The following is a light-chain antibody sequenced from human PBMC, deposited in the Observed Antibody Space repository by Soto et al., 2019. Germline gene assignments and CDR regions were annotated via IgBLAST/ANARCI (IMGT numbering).Light chain of an antibody. CDR1: QSVSSNH. V-gene: IGKV3D-20*02. Sequence: EIVMTQSPATLSVSPGERATLSCRASQSVSSNHLAWYQQRPGQSPRLLIYDVSNRATGIPARFRGSGSGTDFTLTISSLEPEDFAFYYCQQRSNWPITFGQGTRLEIK. CDR2: DVS. CDR3: QQRSNWPIT. J-gene: IGKJ5*01.